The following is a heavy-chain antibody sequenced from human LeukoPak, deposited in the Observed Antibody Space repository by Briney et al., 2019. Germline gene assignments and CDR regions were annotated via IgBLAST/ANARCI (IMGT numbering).Heavy chain of an antibody. J-gene: IGHJ4*02. CDR1: GYTFTSYY. Sequence: ASVKVSCKASGYTFTSYYMHWVRQAPGQGLEWMGIINPSGGSTSYAQKFQGRVTMTRDMSTSTVYMELSSLTSEDTAVYFCASDRGGYYSSSWVFDYWGQGTLVTVSS. CDR3: ASDRGGYYSSSWVFDY. D-gene: IGHD6-13*01. CDR2: INPSGGST. V-gene: IGHV1-46*01.